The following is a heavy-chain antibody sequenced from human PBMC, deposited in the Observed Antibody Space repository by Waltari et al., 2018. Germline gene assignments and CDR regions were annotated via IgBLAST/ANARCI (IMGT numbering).Heavy chain of an antibody. J-gene: IGHJ4*02. CDR1: GFTFSSYS. V-gene: IGHV3-48*01. CDR2: ISSSSSTI. CDR3: AREGLRFLEWFDY. Sequence: EVQLVESGGGLVQPGGSLRLSCAASGFTFSSYSMNWVGQAPGKGLEWVSYISSSSSTIYYADSVKGRFTISRDNAKNSLYLQMNSLRAEDTAVYYCAREGLRFLEWFDYWGQGTLVTVSS. D-gene: IGHD3-3*01.